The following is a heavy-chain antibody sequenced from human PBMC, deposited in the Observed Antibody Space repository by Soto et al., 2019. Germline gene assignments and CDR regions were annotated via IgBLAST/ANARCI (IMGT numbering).Heavy chain of an antibody. V-gene: IGHV4-30-4*01. CDR3: ARDPLYDYGDLSHVFDM. Sequence: QVQLQESGPGLVKPSQTLSLSCTVSGDSMSRGDYYWSWIRQPPGKGLGWIGFIYHTGGTYYSPSLKGRVDISVDTSKNQFSLKLSSVTAADTAVYYCARDPLYDYGDLSHVFDMWGQGTMVTVSS. J-gene: IGHJ3*02. D-gene: IGHD4-17*01. CDR1: GDSMSRGDYY. CDR2: IYHTGGT.